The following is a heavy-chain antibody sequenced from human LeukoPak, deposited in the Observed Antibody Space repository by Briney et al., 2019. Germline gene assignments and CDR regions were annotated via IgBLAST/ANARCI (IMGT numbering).Heavy chain of an antibody. CDR2: ISYDGSNK. D-gene: IGHD1-26*01. V-gene: IGHV3-30*03. Sequence: PGGSLRLSCAASGFTFSSYGMHWVRQAPGKGLEWVAVISYDGSNKYYADSVKGRFSISRDNAKKSLYLQMNILRAEDTAVYYCARNGIVGAGYYFDYWGQGTLVTVSS. J-gene: IGHJ4*02. CDR1: GFTFSSYG. CDR3: ARNGIVGAGYYFDY.